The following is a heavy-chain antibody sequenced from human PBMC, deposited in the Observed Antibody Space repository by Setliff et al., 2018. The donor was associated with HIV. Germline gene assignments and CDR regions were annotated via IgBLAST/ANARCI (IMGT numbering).Heavy chain of an antibody. CDR3: ARGPPFAY. V-gene: IGHV4-61*01. J-gene: IGHJ4*02. CDR1: GGSVSSVNYY. CDR2: IHYTGST. Sequence: PSETLSLTCSVSGGSVSSVNYYWSWIRQPPGKGLEWIGYIHYTGSTYHNPSLESRVIISEDTSRDQFFLKLPSVTADDTGIYYCARGPPFAYWGQGLLVTVSS.